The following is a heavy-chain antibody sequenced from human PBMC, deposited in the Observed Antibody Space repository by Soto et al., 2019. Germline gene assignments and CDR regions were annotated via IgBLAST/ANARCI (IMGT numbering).Heavy chain of an antibody. Sequence: QAQLVQSGAEVKEPGASVRISCKTSEYTFSSDYVHWVRLAPGQGLEWMGVINPSGTVTVYAPKFPGRVTMTRDTSTGTVYMDLGSLRSDDTAMYYCTRDEPNGLNDAFHAWGQGTMVTVSS. J-gene: IGHJ3*01. CDR2: INPSGTVT. V-gene: IGHV1-46*03. CDR3: TRDEPNGLNDAFHA. D-gene: IGHD2-8*01. CDR1: EYTFSSDY.